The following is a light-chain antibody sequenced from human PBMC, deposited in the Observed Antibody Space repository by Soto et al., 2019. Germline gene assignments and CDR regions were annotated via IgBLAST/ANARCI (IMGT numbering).Light chain of an antibody. CDR2: AAS. Sequence: NPFNQAPSSLASSLGDKVPHPCRASQGISTYLAWYQQKPRKAPKLLIYAASTLQSGVPSRFSGSGSGTDFTLTISSLQPEDFATYYCQQLNSYPITFGQGTRLENK. CDR3: QQLNSYPIT. J-gene: IGKJ5*01. CDR1: QGISTY. V-gene: IGKV1-9*01.